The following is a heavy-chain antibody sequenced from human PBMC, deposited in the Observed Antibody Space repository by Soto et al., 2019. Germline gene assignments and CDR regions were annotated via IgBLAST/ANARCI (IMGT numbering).Heavy chain of an antibody. CDR3: ARSEEYYDSSGYYGY. CDR2: ISAYNGNT. V-gene: IGHV1-18*04. Sequence: GASVKVSCKASGYTFTSYGISWVRQAPGQGLEWMGWISAYNGNTNYAQKLQGRVTMTRDTSISTAYMELSRLRSDDTAVYYCARSEEYYDSSGYYGYWGQGTLVTV. J-gene: IGHJ4*02. D-gene: IGHD3-22*01. CDR1: GYTFTSYG.